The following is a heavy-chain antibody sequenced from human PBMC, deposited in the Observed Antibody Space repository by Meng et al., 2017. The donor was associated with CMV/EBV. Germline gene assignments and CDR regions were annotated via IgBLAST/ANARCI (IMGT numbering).Heavy chain of an antibody. Sequence: GKSLKISCAASGFTFSSYGMHWVRQAPGKGLEWVAFIRYDGSNKYYADSMKGRFTISRDNSKNTLYLQMNSLRAEDTAVYYCAKERIIWARVSVDAFDIWGQGTMVTVSS. V-gene: IGHV3-30*02. J-gene: IGHJ3*02. CDR2: IRYDGSNK. CDR1: GFTFSSYG. CDR3: AKERIIWARVSVDAFDI. D-gene: IGHD3-16*01.